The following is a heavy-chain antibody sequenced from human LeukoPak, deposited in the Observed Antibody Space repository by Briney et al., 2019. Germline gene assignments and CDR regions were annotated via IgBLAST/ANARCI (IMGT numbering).Heavy chain of an antibody. CDR1: GFTFSSYD. V-gene: IGHV3-48*01. CDR3: AREHTPYGSGCTAAY. J-gene: IGHJ4*02. CDR2: ISPSSSTI. Sequence: PGGSLRLSXAASGFTFSSYDMNWVRQSPGKGLEWVSYISPSSSTIYYADSGKGRFTVSRDNAKNSLYLQMNSLRAEDTAVYYCAREHTPYGSGCTAAYWGQGTLVTVSS. D-gene: IGHD6-19*01.